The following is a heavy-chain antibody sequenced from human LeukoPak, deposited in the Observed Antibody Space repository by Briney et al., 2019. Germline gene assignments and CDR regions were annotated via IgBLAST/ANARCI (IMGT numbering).Heavy chain of an antibody. CDR3: AKGDIVATGIGDY. CDR1: GFTVSSNY. CDR2: IYSGGST. V-gene: IGHV3-66*02. J-gene: IGHJ4*02. Sequence: GGSLRLSCAASGFTVSSNYMSWVRQAPGKGLEWVSVIYSGGSTYYADSVKGRFTISRDNSKNTLYLQMNSLRAEDTAVYYCAKGDIVATGIGDYWGQGTLVTVSS. D-gene: IGHD5-12*01.